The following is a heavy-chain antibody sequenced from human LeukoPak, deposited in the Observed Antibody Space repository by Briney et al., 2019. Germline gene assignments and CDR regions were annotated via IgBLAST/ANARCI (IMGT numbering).Heavy chain of an antibody. CDR2: ISHSGGAT. CDR1: GFTFSTYW. D-gene: IGHD5-24*01. CDR3: ANFKGKDGIKDHFDY. V-gene: IGHV3-23*01. J-gene: IGHJ4*02. Sequence: QSGGSLRLSCAASGFTFSTYWMHWVRQAPGKGLEWVSTISHSGGATHYADSVKGRFTISRDNSKNTVSLQMSSLRVEDTAVYYCANFKGKDGIKDHFDYWGQGTLVTVSS.